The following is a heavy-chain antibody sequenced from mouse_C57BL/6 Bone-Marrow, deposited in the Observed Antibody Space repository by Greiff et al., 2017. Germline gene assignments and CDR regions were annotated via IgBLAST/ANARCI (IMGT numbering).Heavy chain of an antibody. Sequence: ELKVVESGGGLVKPGGSLKLSCAASGFTFSDYGMHWVRQAPEKGLEWVAYISSGSSTIYYADTVKGRFTISRDNAKNTLFLQMTSLRSEDTAMYYCAPAYYSNPYAMDYWGQGTSVTVSS. J-gene: IGHJ4*01. CDR3: APAYYSNPYAMDY. V-gene: IGHV5-17*01. CDR2: ISSGSSTI. D-gene: IGHD2-5*01. CDR1: GFTFSDYG.